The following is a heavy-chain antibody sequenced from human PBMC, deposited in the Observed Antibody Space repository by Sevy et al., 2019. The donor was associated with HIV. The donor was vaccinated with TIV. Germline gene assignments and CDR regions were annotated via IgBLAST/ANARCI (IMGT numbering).Heavy chain of an antibody. J-gene: IGHJ4*02. CDR2: ISWDSHTS. CDR1: GFTFHDYA. CDR3: AKGGQQLALAPDY. Sequence: GGSLRISCVASGFTFHDYAMHWVRQAPGKAPEWVSLISWDSHTSYYEDSVKGRFTVSRDNGRNSLYLQMNSLRPEDTALYYCAKGGQQLALAPDYLGQGTLVTVSS. V-gene: IGHV3-43D*04. D-gene: IGHD6-13*01.